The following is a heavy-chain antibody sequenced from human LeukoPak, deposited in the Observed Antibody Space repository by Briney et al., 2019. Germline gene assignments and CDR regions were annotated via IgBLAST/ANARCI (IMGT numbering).Heavy chain of an antibody. CDR2: IKEDGSDR. CDR1: GFTLRIYW. Sequence: GGSLRLSPAASGFTLRIYWMSCVRHAPGKGLAWGAKIKEDGSDRSYVASGKGRFIISRDNTKSSLYLQMNILKASNIGMYYCAGVVPAAMYYFDYWGQGTLVTVSS. D-gene: IGHD2-2*01. V-gene: IGHV3-7*03. J-gene: IGHJ4*02. CDR3: AGVVPAAMYYFDY.